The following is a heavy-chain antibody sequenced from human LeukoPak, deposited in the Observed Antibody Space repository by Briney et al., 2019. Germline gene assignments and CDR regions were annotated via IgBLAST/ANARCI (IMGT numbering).Heavy chain of an antibody. CDR2: ISPNSGGT. V-gene: IGHV1-2*02. D-gene: IGHD2-15*01. CDR1: GYXFTAYN. J-gene: IGHJ4*02. CDR3: ARGGGTAHFDY. Sequence: ASVKVSCKASGYXFTAYNFHWVRQAPGQGLEWMGWISPNSGGTNYAQKFQGRVTMTRDTSISTAYMELRSLRSDDTAVYYCARGGGTAHFDYWGQGTLVTVSS.